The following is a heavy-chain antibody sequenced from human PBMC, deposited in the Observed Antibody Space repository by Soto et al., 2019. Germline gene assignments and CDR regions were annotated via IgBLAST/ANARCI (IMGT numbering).Heavy chain of an antibody. V-gene: IGHV2-70*01. Sequence: SGLTRVKPTRPLTLSCAFSGCSLSTAGMCVSWIRQPPGKALEWLALIDWDDGKFYSTSLKTRVSISKDTPKNQVVLTVTNMDPVDTATYYCARISAPHYGLDVWGQGTTVTVSS. CDR3: ARISAPHYGLDV. CDR2: IDWDDGK. CDR1: GCSLSTAGMC. J-gene: IGHJ6*02.